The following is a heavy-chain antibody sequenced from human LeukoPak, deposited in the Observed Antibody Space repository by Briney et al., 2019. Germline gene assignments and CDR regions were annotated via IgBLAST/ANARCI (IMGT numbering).Heavy chain of an antibody. Sequence: SETLSLTCAVYGGSFSGYYWSWIRQPPGKGLEWIGEINHSGSTNYNPSLKSRVTISVDTSKNQFSLKLSSVTAADTAVYYCARGPRYYDILSGFQPYYYYGMDVWGQGTTVTVSS. CDR2: INHSGST. J-gene: IGHJ6*02. D-gene: IGHD3-9*01. V-gene: IGHV4-34*01. CDR1: GGSFSGYY. CDR3: ARGPRYYDILSGFQPYYYYGMDV.